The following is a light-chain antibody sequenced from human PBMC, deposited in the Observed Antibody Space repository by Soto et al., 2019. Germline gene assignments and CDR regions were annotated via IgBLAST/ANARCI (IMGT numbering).Light chain of an antibody. CDR2: DAS. CDR3: QQRSNWLT. CDR1: QSVSSY. V-gene: IGKV3-11*01. J-gene: IGKJ4*01. Sequence: EIVLTQSPGTLSLSPGERATLSCRASQSVSSYLAWYQQKPGQAPRLLISDASNRATGIPARFSGSGSGTDFTLTISSLEPEDFAVYYCQQRSNWLTFGGGTKVDIK.